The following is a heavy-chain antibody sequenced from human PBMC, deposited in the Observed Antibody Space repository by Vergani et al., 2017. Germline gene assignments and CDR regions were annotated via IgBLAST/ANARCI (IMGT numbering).Heavy chain of an antibody. CDR1: EFTLSEYQ. D-gene: IGHD1-26*01. V-gene: IGHV3-11*01. CDR3: ARGGVVGSTGRTFEF. Sequence: QVQLVESGGGLVKSGGSLRLSCSAPEFTLSEYQVSWIRQTPGKGLEWVSYISGDDTVIYYRDSVRGRFTISRDAAKDTVHLEMHSLTADDSAVYYCARGGVVGSTGRTFEFWGQGTTVTVSS. CDR2: ISGDDTVI. J-gene: IGHJ3*01.